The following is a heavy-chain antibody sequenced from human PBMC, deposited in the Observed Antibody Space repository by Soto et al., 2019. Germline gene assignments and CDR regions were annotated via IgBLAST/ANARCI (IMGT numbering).Heavy chain of an antibody. V-gene: IGHV3-30*18. D-gene: IGHD1-26*01. CDR3: AKDPGELHYYFDY. CDR2: ISYDGSNK. Sequence: GGSLRLSCAASGFTFSSYGMHWVRQAPGKGLEWVAVISYDGSNKYYADSVKGRFTISRDNSKNTLYLQMNSLRAEDTAVYYCAKDPGELHYYFDYWGQGTLVTVSS. CDR1: GFTFSSYG. J-gene: IGHJ4*02.